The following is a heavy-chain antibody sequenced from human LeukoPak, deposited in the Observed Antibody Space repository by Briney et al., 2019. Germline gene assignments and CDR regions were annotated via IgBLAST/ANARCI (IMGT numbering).Heavy chain of an antibody. CDR3: AKSIAVAGTTGWGAFDI. D-gene: IGHD6-19*01. V-gene: IGHV3-30*18. CDR1: GFTFSSYG. J-gene: IGHJ3*02. CDR2: ISYDGSNK. Sequence: GGSLRLSCAASGFTFSSYGMHWVRQAPGKGLEWVAVISYDGSNKYYADSVKGRFTISRDNSKNTLYLQMNSLRVEDTAVYYCAKSIAVAGTTGWGAFDIWGQGTMVTVSS.